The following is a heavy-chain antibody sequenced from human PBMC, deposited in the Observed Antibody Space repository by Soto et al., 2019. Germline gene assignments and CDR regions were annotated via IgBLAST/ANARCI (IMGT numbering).Heavy chain of an antibody. CDR3: ARVAAWSFDF. V-gene: IGHV1-3*01. J-gene: IGHJ4*02. CDR2: INVGSGDT. CDR1: GYTFANYP. Sequence: QVHLVQSGAEVKKPGASVKLSCKASGYTFANYPIHWVRQAPGQRLEWMGWINVGSGDTKYSQNLQGRVTITRATTASTAYVELTTLRSEDTAVYYCARVAAWSFDFWGQGTLVTVAS. D-gene: IGHD2-15*01.